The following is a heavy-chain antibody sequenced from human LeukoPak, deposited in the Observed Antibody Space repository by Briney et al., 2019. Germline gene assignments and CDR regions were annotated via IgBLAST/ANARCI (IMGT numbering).Heavy chain of an antibody. D-gene: IGHD3-10*01. V-gene: IGHV3-23*01. Sequence: PGGSLRLSCAASGFTFSNYAMSWVRQAPGKGLEWVSAISGSGGSTYYADSVKGRFTIPRDNSKNTLYLQMNSLRDGDTAVYYCASADSGVYDYWGQGTLVTVSS. CDR3: ASADSGVYDY. J-gene: IGHJ4*02. CDR2: ISGSGGST. CDR1: GFTFSNYA.